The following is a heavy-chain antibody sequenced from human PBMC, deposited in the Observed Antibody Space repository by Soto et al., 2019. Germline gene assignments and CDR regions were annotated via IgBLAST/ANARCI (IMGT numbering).Heavy chain of an antibody. CDR2: INTGGSPA. CDR1: GFAFRHNC. J-gene: IGHJ5*02. V-gene: IGHV3-11*01. Sequence: PGGSLRLSCTVSGFAFRHNCLTWIRQAPGKGLEWLSYINTGGSPAYYADSVKGRFTISTDIAKKSLYLQMDSLRADDTGVYYCATGGIYYETWGQGTLVTVSS. CDR3: ATGGIYYET. D-gene: IGHD1-26*01.